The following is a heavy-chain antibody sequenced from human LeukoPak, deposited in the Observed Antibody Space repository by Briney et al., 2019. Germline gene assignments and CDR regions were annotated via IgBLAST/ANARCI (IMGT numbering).Heavy chain of an antibody. CDR3: ARDASTGYSSGWSFDY. V-gene: IGHV1-24*01. CDR2: FDPEDGET. D-gene: IGHD6-19*01. CDR1: GYTLTELS. Sequence: ASVKVSCKVSGYTLTELSMHWVRQAPGKGLEWMGGFDPEDGETIYAQKFQGRVTMTEDTSTDTAYMELSSLRSEDTAVYYCARDASTGYSSGWSFDYWGQGTLVTVSS. J-gene: IGHJ4*02.